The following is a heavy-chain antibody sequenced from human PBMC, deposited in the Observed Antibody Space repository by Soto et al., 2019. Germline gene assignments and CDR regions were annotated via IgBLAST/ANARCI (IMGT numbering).Heavy chain of an antibody. V-gene: IGHV3-23*01. CDR2: ITSSGSST. J-gene: IGHJ5*01. Sequence: EVQLLESGGGLVQPGGSLRLSCAASGFTFSNYAMTWVRQSPGKGLEWVSIITSSGSSTHFADSVKGRFTISRDNSKNTLDLQMNTLRAEDTAVYYCAKGMATILGWFGSWGQGTQVTVSS. CDR3: AKGMATILGWFGS. CDR1: GFTFSNYA. D-gene: IGHD5-12*01.